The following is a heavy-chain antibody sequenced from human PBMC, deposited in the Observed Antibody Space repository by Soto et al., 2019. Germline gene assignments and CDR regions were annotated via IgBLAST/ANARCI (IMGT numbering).Heavy chain of an antibody. J-gene: IGHJ4*02. CDR1: GYTFNRHV. CDR2: ISGYNGDI. V-gene: IGHV1-18*04. Sequence: QVHLVQSGGEVKKPGASVKVSCKASGYTFNRHVITWVRQAPGQGLEWMGGISGYNGDINYEQKFQGRVTLSSDTLPSTVYLELKSLRFDDTAVYYCARVRIVGAREIDFWGQGTLVTVSS. CDR3: ARVRIVGAREIDF. D-gene: IGHD1-26*01.